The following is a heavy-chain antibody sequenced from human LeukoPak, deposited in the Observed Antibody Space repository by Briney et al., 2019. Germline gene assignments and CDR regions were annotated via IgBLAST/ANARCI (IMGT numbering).Heavy chain of an antibody. J-gene: IGHJ5*02. D-gene: IGHD2-2*01. Sequence: GGSLRLSCAASGFTFSDYYMSWIRQAPGKGLEWVSYISSSGSTIYYADSVKGRFTISRDNAKNSLYLQMNSLRAEDTAVYYCARDRVLGYCSSTSCLGGWFDPWGQGTLVTVSS. CDR1: GFTFSDYY. V-gene: IGHV3-11*01. CDR3: ARDRVLGYCSSTSCLGGWFDP. CDR2: ISSSGSTI.